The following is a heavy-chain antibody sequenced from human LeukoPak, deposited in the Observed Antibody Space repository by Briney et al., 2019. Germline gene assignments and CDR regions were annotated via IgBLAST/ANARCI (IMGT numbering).Heavy chain of an antibody. V-gene: IGHV3-23*01. D-gene: IGHD6-19*01. CDR1: GFTFSSYG. J-gene: IGHJ4*02. CDR3: AKDRPQIAVAGTFDY. Sequence: GALRLSCAASGFTFSSYGMSWVRQAPGKGLEWVSAISGSGGSTYYADSVKGRFTISRDNSKNTLCLQMNSLRAEDTAVYYCAKDRPQIAVAGTFDYWGQGTLVTVSS. CDR2: ISGSGGST.